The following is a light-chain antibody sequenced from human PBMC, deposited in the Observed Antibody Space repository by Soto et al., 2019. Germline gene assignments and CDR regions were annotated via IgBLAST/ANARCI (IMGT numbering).Light chain of an antibody. CDR3: QQRSNWPIT. CDR2: DAS. V-gene: IGKV3-11*01. Sequence: VMTQSPSTLSVSPGERATLSCRAGQSVISNLAWYQQKHGQAHRLLIYDASSRASGIPARFSGSGSGTDFTITISSLEAEDVAVYYCQQRSNWPITFGQGTRLEIK. CDR1: QSVISN. J-gene: IGKJ5*01.